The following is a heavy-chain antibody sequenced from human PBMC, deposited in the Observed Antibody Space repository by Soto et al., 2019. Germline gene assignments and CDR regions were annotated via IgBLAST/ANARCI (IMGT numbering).Heavy chain of an antibody. Sequence: QVHLVESGGGVVQPGRSLRLSCAASGLTFSNYAMHWVRQAPGKGLEWVAFISYDGTNRCYPDSVKGRFTLSRDNSKNTLYLQMNSLKTEDTAVYYCARESSSTVTTGGGGSAKDYWGQGTLVTVS. CDR1: GLTFSNYA. CDR3: ARESSSTVTTGGGGSAKDY. V-gene: IGHV3-30-3*01. D-gene: IGHD4-17*01. CDR2: ISYDGTNR. J-gene: IGHJ4*02.